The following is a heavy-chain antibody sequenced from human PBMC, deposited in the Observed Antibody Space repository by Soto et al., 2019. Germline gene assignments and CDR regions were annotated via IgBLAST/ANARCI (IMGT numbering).Heavy chain of an antibody. Sequence: GSLRLACAASGFTFGSYAMSLVRQAPGKGLEWVSAISGSGRSTYYADSVKGRFTISRDNSKNTLYLQMNSLRAEDTAVYYCAKPKPRRFWSGFIPDDYWGQGTLVTVSS. CDR2: ISGSGRST. CDR3: AKPKPRRFWSGFIPDDY. D-gene: IGHD3-3*01. CDR1: GFTFGSYA. J-gene: IGHJ4*02. V-gene: IGHV3-23*01.